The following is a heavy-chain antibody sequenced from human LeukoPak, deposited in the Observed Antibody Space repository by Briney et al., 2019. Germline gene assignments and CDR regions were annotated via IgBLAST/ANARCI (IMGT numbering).Heavy chain of an antibody. CDR3: ARAYWDSSFDY. Sequence: GGSLRLSCAASGFTFSSYEMNWVRQAPGKGLEWVSYISSSGSTIYYADSVKGRFTISRDNAKNSLYLQMNSLRAEDTAVYYCARAYWDSSFDYWGQGTLVTVSS. CDR2: ISSSGSTI. CDR1: GFTFSSYE. J-gene: IGHJ4*02. D-gene: IGHD3-22*01. V-gene: IGHV3-48*03.